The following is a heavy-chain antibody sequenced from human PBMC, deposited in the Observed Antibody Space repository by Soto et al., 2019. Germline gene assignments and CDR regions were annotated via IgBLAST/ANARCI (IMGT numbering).Heavy chain of an antibody. J-gene: IGHJ6*02. CDR3: ARGPRRITMVRGVIAQDYYYYYGMDV. CDR2: INHSGST. CDR1: GGPFSGYY. V-gene: IGHV4-34*01. D-gene: IGHD3-10*01. Sequence: SETLSLTCAVYGGPFSGYYWSWIRQPPGKGLEWIGEINHSGSTNYNPSLKSRVTISVDTSKNQFSLKLSSVTAADTAVYYCARGPRRITMVRGVIAQDYYYYYGMDVWGQGTTVTVSS.